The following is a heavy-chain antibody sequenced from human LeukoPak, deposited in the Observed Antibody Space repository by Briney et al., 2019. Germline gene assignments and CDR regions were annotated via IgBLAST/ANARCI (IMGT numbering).Heavy chain of an antibody. Sequence: SETLSLTCAVYGGSLSGYYWSWIRQPPGKGLEWIGEIDHSGSTNYNPSLKSRVTISVDTSKNQFSLKLSSVTAADTAVYYCARTSVGATAFSDYWGQGTLVTVSS. CDR1: GGSLSGYY. CDR2: IDHSGST. V-gene: IGHV4-34*01. CDR3: ARTSVGATAFSDY. D-gene: IGHD1-26*01. J-gene: IGHJ4*02.